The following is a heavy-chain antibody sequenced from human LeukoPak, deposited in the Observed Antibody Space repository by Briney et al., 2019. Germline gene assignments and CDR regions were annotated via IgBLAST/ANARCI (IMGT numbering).Heavy chain of an antibody. CDR3: ARVRDYDYVWGSYRH. CDR1: GYXFTGYY. J-gene: IGHJ4*02. V-gene: IGHV1-2*02. CDR2: INPNSGGT. Sequence: ASVKVSCRASGYXFTGYYIHWMRQAPEQGLEWLGWINPNSGGTNYAQKFQGRVTMTRDTSISTAYMELSRLRSDDTAVYYCARVRDYDYVWGSYRHWGQGTLVTVSS. D-gene: IGHD3-16*02.